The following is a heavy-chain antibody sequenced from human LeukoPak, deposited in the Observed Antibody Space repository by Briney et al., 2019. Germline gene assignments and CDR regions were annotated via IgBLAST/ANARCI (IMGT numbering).Heavy chain of an antibody. CDR2: ISINTDT. V-gene: IGHV3-53*01. CDR3: AIAQSWDELFDS. CDR1: GIAVIGNY. Sequence: GGSLRLSCAASGIAVIGNYMSWVRQPPGKGLEWVSFISINTDTFYADSVRGRFTISRDSSKNTLFLQMNSLRGEDSAVYYCAIAQSWDELFDSWGQGTLVTVSS. D-gene: IGHD1-26*01. J-gene: IGHJ4*02.